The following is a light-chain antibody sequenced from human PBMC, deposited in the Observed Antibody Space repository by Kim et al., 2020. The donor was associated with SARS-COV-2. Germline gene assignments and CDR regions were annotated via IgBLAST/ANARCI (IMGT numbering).Light chain of an antibody. CDR1: SSNVGNNA. V-gene: IGLV1-36*01. CDR2: YDD. Sequence: QGVTISCTGSSSNVGNNAVNWYQQLPGKAPKLLIYYDDLLPSGVSDRFSGSKSGTSASLAISGLQSEDEADYYCAAWDDGLNGLVFGGGTQLTVL. CDR3: AAWDDGLNGLV. J-gene: IGLJ3*02.